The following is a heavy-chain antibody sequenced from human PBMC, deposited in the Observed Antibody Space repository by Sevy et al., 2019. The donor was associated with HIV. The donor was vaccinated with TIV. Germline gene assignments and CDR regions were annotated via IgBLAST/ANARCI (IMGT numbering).Heavy chain of an antibody. D-gene: IGHD3-10*01. CDR3: ARAVGSLWFGELFTNYYYYYYMDV. CDR1: GGTFSSYA. V-gene: IGHV1-69*06. Sequence: ASVKVSCKASGGTFSSYAISWVRQAPGQGLEWMGGIIPIFGTANYAKKFQGSVTITADKSTSTAYMELSSLRSEDTAVYYCARAVGSLWFGELFTNYYYYYYMDVWGKGTTVTVSS. J-gene: IGHJ6*03. CDR2: IIPIFGTA.